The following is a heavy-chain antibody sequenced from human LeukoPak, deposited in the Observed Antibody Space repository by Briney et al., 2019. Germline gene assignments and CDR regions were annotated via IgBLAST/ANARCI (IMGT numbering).Heavy chain of an antibody. Sequence: ASVKVSCKASGGTFSSYAISWVRQAPGQGLEWMGGIIPMFGTANYAQKFQGRVTITADESTSTAYMELSSLRSEDTAVYYCARAVVVVPAATSFYYYYGMDVWGQGTTVTVSS. J-gene: IGHJ6*02. D-gene: IGHD2-2*01. CDR2: IIPMFGTA. V-gene: IGHV1-69*01. CDR3: ARAVVVVPAATSFYYYYGMDV. CDR1: GGTFSSYA.